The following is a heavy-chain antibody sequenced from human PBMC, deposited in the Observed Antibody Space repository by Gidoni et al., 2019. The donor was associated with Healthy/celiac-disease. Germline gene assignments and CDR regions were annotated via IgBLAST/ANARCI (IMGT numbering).Heavy chain of an antibody. CDR3: ARAGYSSSGAWFDP. Sequence: EVQLVESGGGLVKPGGSLRLSCAASGFNFSSYSMNWVRQAPGKGLEWVSSISSSSSYIYYADSVKGRFTISRDNAKNSLYLQMNSLRAEDTAVYYCARAGYSSSGAWFDPWGQGTLVTVSS. CDR2: ISSSSSYI. J-gene: IGHJ5*02. CDR1: GFNFSSYS. D-gene: IGHD6-13*01. V-gene: IGHV3-21*01.